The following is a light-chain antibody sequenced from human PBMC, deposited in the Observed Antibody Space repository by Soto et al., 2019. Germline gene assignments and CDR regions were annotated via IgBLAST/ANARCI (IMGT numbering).Light chain of an antibody. CDR1: QGVSPW. Sequence: DIQMTQSPSSVSASVGDRVTLTCRASQGVSPWLALYQQKPGKAPNPLIYTASSLQSGVPSRFSGSGSGTDFTLTINGLQTEDFATYYCQQAASFPITFGQGTRLEIK. V-gene: IGKV1-12*01. J-gene: IGKJ5*01. CDR3: QQAASFPIT. CDR2: TAS.